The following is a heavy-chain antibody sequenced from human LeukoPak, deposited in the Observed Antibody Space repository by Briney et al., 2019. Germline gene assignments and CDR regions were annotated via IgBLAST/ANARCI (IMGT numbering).Heavy chain of an antibody. CDR2: INPNSGGT. V-gene: IGHV1-2*02. CDR3: ARDLGRYCSGGSCYYYYSMDV. CDR1: GYTFTGYY. J-gene: IGHJ6*03. D-gene: IGHD2-15*01. Sequence: RASVKVSCKASGYTFTGYYMHWVRQAPGQGLEWMGWINPNSGGTNYAQKFQGRVTMTRDTSISTAYMELSRLRSDDTAVYYGARDLGRYCSGGSCYYYYSMDVWGKGTTVTISS.